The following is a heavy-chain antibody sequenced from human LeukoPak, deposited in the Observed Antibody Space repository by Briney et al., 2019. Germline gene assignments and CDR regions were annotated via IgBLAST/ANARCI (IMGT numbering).Heavy chain of an antibody. D-gene: IGHD1-26*01. CDR1: GGSISSSSYY. V-gene: IGHV4-39*01. J-gene: IGHJ4*02. Sequence: SETLSLTCTVSGGSISSSSYYWGWIRQPPGKGLEWIGSIYYSGSTYYNPSLKSRVTISVDTSKNQFSLKLSSVTAADTAVYYCARSLYSGSYRAQGSSADYWGQGTLVTVSS. CDR2: IYYSGST. CDR3: ARSLYSGSYRAQGSSADY.